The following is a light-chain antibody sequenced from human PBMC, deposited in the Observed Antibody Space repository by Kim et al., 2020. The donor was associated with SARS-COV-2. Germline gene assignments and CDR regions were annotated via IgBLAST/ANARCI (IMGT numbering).Light chain of an antibody. CDR3: EREGTSPIT. CDR1: QSVRASY. Sequence: EIVLTQSPGTLSLSPGERATLSCRASQSVRASYLAWYQQKPGQAPRLLIYGASSRATGIPDRFSGSGSGTDFALTIRRLEPEDFVVYYCEREGTSPITFGQETRLESK. J-gene: IGKJ5*01. CDR2: GAS. V-gene: IGKV3-20*01.